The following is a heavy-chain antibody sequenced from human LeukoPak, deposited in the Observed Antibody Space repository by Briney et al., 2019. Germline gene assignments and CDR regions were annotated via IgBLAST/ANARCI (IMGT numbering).Heavy chain of an antibody. CDR2: TRSKTDGGTT. J-gene: IGHJ4*02. V-gene: IGHV3-15*01. CDR1: GLSFSNAW. Sequence: GGALRLSCAATGLSFSNAWRSWVRQAPGKGREGVGRTRSKTDGGTTDYAAPVKGRFTISRDDSKDTLYLQMNSLKTEDTAVYYCATPSASNDYWGQGTLVTVSS. CDR3: ATPSASNDY.